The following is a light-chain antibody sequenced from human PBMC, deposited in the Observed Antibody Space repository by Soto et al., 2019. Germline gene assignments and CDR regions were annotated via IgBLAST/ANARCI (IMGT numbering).Light chain of an antibody. Sequence: TLSLSPVERATLSCRASQSISSYLAWYQQKPGQAPRLLIYDASNRATGIPARFSGSGSGTDFTLTISSLEPEDFAIYYCQQRSSWPLTFGGGTKVDIK. CDR2: DAS. CDR3: QQRSSWPLT. J-gene: IGKJ4*01. V-gene: IGKV3-11*01. CDR1: QSISSY.